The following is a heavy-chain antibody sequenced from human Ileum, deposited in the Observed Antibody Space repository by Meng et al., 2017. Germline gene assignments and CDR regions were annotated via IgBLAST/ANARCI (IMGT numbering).Heavy chain of an antibody. Sequence: QVQLVQSGAEVKKPGASLRISCATSGYTVVAYAMHWVRQAPGQRLEWMGWIYTGNGNTKYSQKFQDRVTFTRDTSATTVYMELTSLTSEDTAVYYCARGDPTTPNWLDPWGQGSLVTVSS. CDR3: ARGDPTTPNWLDP. V-gene: IGHV1-3*04. J-gene: IGHJ5*02. D-gene: IGHD1-26*01. CDR2: IYTGNGNT. CDR1: GYTVVAYA.